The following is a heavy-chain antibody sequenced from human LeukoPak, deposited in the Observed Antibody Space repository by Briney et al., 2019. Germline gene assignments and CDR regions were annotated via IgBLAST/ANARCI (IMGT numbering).Heavy chain of an antibody. CDR3: AQNGDGSRANYHYCHC. CDR2: ISGSGDIT. Sequence: GGSLRLSCAASGFTFTTYAMSGVRQAPGKGLEWVSIISGSGDITFYADSVGGRFTISRDNSKNTLYLQMSSLRADDTAVYYCAQNGDGSRANYHYCHCWGQGALVTVSS. V-gene: IGHV3-23*01. D-gene: IGHD3-10*01. CDR1: GFTFTTYA. J-gene: IGHJ4*02.